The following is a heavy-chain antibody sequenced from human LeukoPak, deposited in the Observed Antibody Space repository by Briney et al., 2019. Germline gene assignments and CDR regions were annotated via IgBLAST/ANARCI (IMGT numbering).Heavy chain of an antibody. CDR2: IYSSGST. V-gene: IGHV4-4*07. J-gene: IGHJ3*02. Sequence: PSETLSLTCTASGGSISSYYWSWIRQPAGKGLEWIGRIYSSGSTNYNPSLKSRVTMSVDTSKNQFSLKLSSVTAADTAVYYCARSGMVTHAFDIWGQGTMVTVSS. CDR1: GGSISSYY. D-gene: IGHD5-18*01. CDR3: ARSGMVTHAFDI.